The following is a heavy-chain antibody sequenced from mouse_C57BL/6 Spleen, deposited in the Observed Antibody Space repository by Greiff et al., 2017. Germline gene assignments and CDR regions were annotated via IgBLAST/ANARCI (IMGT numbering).Heavy chain of an antibody. CDR3: VRVTTVVGVDY. D-gene: IGHD1-1*01. CDR2: IRSKSNNYAT. Sequence: DVQLVESGGGLVQPKGSLKLSCAASGFSFNTYAMNWVRQAPGKGLEWVARIRSKSNNYATYYADSVKDRFTISRDDSESMLYLQMNNLKTEDTAMYYGVRVTTVVGVDYWGQGTSVTVSS. CDR1: GFSFNTYA. J-gene: IGHJ4*01. V-gene: IGHV10-1*01.